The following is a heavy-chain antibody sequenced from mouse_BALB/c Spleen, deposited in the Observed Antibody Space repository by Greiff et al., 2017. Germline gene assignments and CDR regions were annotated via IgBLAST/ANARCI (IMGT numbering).Heavy chain of an antibody. V-gene: IGHV2-2*02. J-gene: IGHJ3*01. CDR3: ARSRDGSFAY. CDR1: GFSLTSYG. D-gene: IGHD1-1*01. Sequence: VKLMESGPGLVQPSQSLSITCTVSGFSLTSYGVHWVRQSPGKGLEWLGVIWSGGSTDYNAAFISRLSISKDNSKSQVFFKMNSLQANDTAIYYSARSRDGSFAYWGQGTLVTVSA. CDR2: IWSGGST.